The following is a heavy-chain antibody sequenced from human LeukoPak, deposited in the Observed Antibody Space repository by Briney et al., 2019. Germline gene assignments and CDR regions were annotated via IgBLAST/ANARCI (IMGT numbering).Heavy chain of an antibody. CDR2: MNPNSGNT. CDR1: GYTFTGYY. V-gene: IGHV1-8*03. CDR3: ASWAGYCSSNNCYATSLDY. J-gene: IGHJ4*02. Sequence: ASVKVSCKASGYTFTGYYMHWVRQAPGQGLEWMGWMNPNSGNTGYAQKFQGRVTITTDTSTNTAYMELRSLRSDDTAVYYCASWAGYCSSNNCYATSLDYWGQGTLVTVSA. D-gene: IGHD2-2*01.